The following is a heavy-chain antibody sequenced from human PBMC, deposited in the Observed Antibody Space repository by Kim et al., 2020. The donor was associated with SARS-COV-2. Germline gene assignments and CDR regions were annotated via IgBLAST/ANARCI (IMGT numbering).Heavy chain of an antibody. V-gene: IGHV3-74*01. D-gene: IGHD1-26*01. J-gene: IGHJ3*02. CDR2: IGGDGTGA. CDR1: GITFSSYW. CDR3: ARYSGSAFDI. Sequence: GGSLRLSCAASGITFSSYWMHWVRQAPGKGLVWVSNIGGDGTGAKYVDSVKGRFTISRDNAKNTLYLQMNNLRPEDAAVYYCARYSGSAFDIWGQGTMVSVSS.